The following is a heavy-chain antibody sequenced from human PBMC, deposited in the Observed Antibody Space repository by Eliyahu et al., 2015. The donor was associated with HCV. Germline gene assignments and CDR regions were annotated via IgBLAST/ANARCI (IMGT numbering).Heavy chain of an antibody. V-gene: IGHV4-34*01. J-gene: IGHJ6*02. CDR2: INHSGST. D-gene: IGHD2-2*01. Sequence: QVQLQQWGAGLLKPSETLSLTCAVXGGSFSGYYWSWIRQPPGKGXEWIGEINHSGSTNYNPSLKSRVTISVDTSKNQFSLKLSSVTAADTAVYYCARRGYCSSTSCYGRMDVWGQGTTVTVSS. CDR3: ARRGYCSSTSCYGRMDV. CDR1: GGSFSGYY.